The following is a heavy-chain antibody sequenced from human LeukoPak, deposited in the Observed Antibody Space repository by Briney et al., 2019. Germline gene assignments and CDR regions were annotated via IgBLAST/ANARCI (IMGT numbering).Heavy chain of an antibody. J-gene: IGHJ5*02. D-gene: IGHD3-3*01. V-gene: IGHV4-30-2*01. CDR3: ARGGDFWSGYSPLDNWFDP. Sequence: SETLSLTCAVSGGSISSGGYSWSWIRQPPGRGLGWIGYIYHSGSTYYNPSLKSRVTISVDRSKNQFSLKLSSVTAADTAVYYCARGGDFWSGYSPLDNWFDPWGQGTLVTVSS. CDR1: GGSISSGGYS. CDR2: IYHSGST.